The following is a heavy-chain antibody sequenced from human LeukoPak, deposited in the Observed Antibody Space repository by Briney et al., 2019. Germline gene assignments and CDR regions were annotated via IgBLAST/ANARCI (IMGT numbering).Heavy chain of an antibody. J-gene: IGHJ6*02. CDR2: INAGNGNT. D-gene: IGHD5-24*01. CDR1: GYTFTSYA. V-gene: IGHV1-3*01. CDR3: ATTNKPLIVAYYYYGMDV. Sequence: GASVNVSCKASGYTFTSYAMHWVRQAPGQRLEWMGWINAGNGNTKYSQKFQGRVTITRDTSASTAYMELSSLRSEDTAVYYCATTNKPLIVAYYYYGMDVWGQGTTVTVSS.